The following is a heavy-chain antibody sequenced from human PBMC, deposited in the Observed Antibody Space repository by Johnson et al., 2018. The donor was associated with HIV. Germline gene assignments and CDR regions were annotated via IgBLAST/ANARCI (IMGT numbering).Heavy chain of an antibody. Sequence: VQLVESGGGVVQPGRSLRLSCAASGFTFSSGFTFSVYWMHWVRQAPGKGLEWVGRIKTKADGGTTDDAAPVKGRFTISRDDSKDTLYLQMNSLKTEDTAVYYCTTDRGWIYSGNDYGVFDIWGQGTMVTVSS. D-gene: IGHD5-12*01. CDR1: GFTFSSGFTFSVYW. CDR2: IKTKADGGTT. V-gene: IGHV3-15*01. J-gene: IGHJ3*02. CDR3: TTDRGWIYSGNDYGVFDI.